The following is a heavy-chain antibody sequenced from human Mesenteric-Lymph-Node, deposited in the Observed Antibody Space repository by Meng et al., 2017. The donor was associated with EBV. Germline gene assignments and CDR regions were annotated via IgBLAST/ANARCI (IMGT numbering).Heavy chain of an antibody. V-gene: IGHV4-4*02. CDR3: ARVDLSSGGSCLDP. CDR2: IYYSGST. Sequence: QFQLQEPGPGLVKPSGTRSLTCDVSGGSISTSDWWSWFRQHPGKGLEYIGYIYYSGSTNYNPSLKSRVTISMDTSKNQVSLKLSSVSAADTAVYYCARVDLSSGGSCLDPWGPGTLVTVSS. J-gene: IGHJ5*02. D-gene: IGHD2-15*01. CDR1: GGSISTSDW.